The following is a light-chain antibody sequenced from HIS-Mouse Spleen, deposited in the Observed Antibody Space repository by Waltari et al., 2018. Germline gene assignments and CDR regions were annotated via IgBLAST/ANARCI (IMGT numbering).Light chain of an antibody. CDR1: RRAVGSYNL. V-gene: IGLV2-18*02. CDR2: EVS. Sequence: QSALTQPPSVSGSPGQSVTISCPGTRRAVGSYNLVSWYQQPPGTAPKLMIYEVSNRPSGVPDRFSGSKSGNTASLTISGLQAEDEADYYCSSYTSSSTLVFGGGTKLTVL. J-gene: IGLJ2*01. CDR3: SSYTSSSTLV.